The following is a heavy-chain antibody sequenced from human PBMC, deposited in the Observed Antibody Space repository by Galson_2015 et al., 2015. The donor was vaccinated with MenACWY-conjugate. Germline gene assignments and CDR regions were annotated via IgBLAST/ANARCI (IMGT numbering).Heavy chain of an antibody. CDR3: TRDRHPPSAPFDY. CDR1: GYPFTAYF. CDR2: IDPKSGGA. D-gene: IGHD2-2*01. V-gene: IGHV1-2*02. J-gene: IGHJ4*02. Sequence: SVKVSCKASGYPFTAYFIHWVRQAPGQGLQWMGWIDPKSGGANYAQNFQVRATMTRDTSISTAYMDLSSLRSDDTAVYYCTRDRHPPSAPFDYWGQGTLVTVSS.